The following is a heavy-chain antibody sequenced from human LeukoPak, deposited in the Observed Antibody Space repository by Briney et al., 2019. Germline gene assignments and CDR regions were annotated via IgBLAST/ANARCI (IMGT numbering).Heavy chain of an antibody. CDR2: ISYDGNNK. V-gene: IGHV3-30*04. D-gene: IGHD3-22*01. Sequence: GRSLRLSCAASGFTFSGYAMHWVRQAPGKGLEWVAVISYDGNNKYYADSVKGRFTISRDNSKNTLFLQMNSLRAEDAAVYYCARGNYDSSGYPGYWGQGTLVTVSS. CDR3: ARGNYDSSGYPGY. J-gene: IGHJ4*02. CDR1: GFTFSGYA.